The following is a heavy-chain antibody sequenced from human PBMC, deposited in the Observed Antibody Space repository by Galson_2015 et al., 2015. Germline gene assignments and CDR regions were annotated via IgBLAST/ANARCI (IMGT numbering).Heavy chain of an antibody. CDR1: GFTFSSYT. Sequence: SLRLSCAASGFTFSSYTISWVRQAPGKGLEWVSYISSSSATIYYADSVKGRFTISRDNAKNSLYLQMNSLRDEDTAVYYCARNHYSGSGSYLYWGQGTLVTVSS. V-gene: IGHV3-48*02. CDR3: ARNHYSGSGSYLY. J-gene: IGHJ4*02. D-gene: IGHD3-10*01. CDR2: ISSSSATI.